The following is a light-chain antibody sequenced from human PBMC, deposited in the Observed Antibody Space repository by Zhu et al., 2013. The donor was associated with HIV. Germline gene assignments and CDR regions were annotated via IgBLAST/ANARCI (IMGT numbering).Light chain of an antibody. V-gene: IGKV3-20*01. Sequence: EIVLMQSPGTLSLSPGERATLSCRANQSVSSNLAWYQQKPGQSPRLLIYGAFTRAIGLPARFSGSGSGTDFTLSITRLEPEDLAVYYCQQYGSSPLTFGGGTTLELK. CDR2: GAF. CDR3: QQYGSSPLT. CDR1: QSVSSN. J-gene: IGKJ4*01.